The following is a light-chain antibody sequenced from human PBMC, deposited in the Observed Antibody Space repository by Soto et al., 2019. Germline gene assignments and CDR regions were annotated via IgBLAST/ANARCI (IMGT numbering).Light chain of an antibody. CDR2: EGS. CDR1: SSDVGSYNL. CDR3: CSYAGSSTHVV. V-gene: IGLV2-23*01. J-gene: IGLJ2*01. Sequence: QSALTQPASVSGSPGQSITISCTGTSSDVGSYNLVSWYQQHPGKAPKLMIYEGSKGPSGVSNRFSGSKSGNTASLTISGLQAEDEADYHCCSYAGSSTHVVFGGGTKLTVL.